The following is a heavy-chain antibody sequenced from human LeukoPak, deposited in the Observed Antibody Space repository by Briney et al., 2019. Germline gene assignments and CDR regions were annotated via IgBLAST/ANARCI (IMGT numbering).Heavy chain of an antibody. D-gene: IGHD1-1*01. CDR2: IYYSGST. J-gene: IGHJ5*02. V-gene: IGHV4-59*08. CDR3: ARRLGRPGTPAIDWFDP. Sequence: SSETLSLTCTVSGGSISSYYWSWIRQPPGKGLEWIGYIYYSGSTNYNPSLKSRVTISVDTSKNQFSLKPSSVTAADTAVYYCARRLGRPGTPAIDWFDPWGQGTLVTVSS. CDR1: GGSISSYY.